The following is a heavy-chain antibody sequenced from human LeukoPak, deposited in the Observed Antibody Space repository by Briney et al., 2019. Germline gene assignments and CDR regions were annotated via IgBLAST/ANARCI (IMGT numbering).Heavy chain of an antibody. CDR1: GFTFSIYS. J-gene: IGHJ4*02. D-gene: IGHD3-3*01. CDR2: ISSDSSYI. CDR3: ARVLDDGY. V-gene: IGHV3-21*05. Sequence: GSLRLSCVASGFTFSIYSLNWVRQAPGKGLEWVSYISSDSSYIYYADSVKGRFAISRDNAKNSLYLQMNSLRAEDTAVYYCARVLDDGYWGQGTLVTVSS.